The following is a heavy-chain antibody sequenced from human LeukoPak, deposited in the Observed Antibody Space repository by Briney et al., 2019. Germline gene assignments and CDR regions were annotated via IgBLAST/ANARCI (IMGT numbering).Heavy chain of an antibody. CDR2: IYSAGST. CDR3: ARGHDCGGAWYYFDC. J-gene: IGHJ4*02. CDR1: GFTVSKNY. Sequence: PGGSLRLSCAASGFTVSKNYYMNWVRQAPGKGLEWVSVIYSAGSTYYADSVKGRFTISRDNSKNTVYLQMNSLRAEDTAVYYCARGHDCGGAWYYFDCWGQGTLVTVSS. V-gene: IGHV3-53*01. D-gene: IGHD4-23*01.